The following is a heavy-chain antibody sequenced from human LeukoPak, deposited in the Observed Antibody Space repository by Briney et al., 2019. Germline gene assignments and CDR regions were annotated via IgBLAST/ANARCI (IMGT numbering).Heavy chain of an antibody. CDR2: IIPIFGTA. J-gene: IGHJ6*03. V-gene: IGHV1-69*05. CDR1: GGTFSSYA. CDR3: ARNIVGATPYYMDV. D-gene: IGHD1-26*01. Sequence: SVKVSCKASGGTFSSYAISWVRQAPGQGLEWMGRIIPIFGTANYAQKFQGRVTITTDESTSTAYMELSSLRSEDTAVYYCARNIVGATPYYMDVWGKGTTVTVSS.